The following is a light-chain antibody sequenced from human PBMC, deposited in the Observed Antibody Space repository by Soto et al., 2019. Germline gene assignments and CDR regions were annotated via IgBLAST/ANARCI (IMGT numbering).Light chain of an antibody. J-gene: IGLJ1*01. CDR1: SSDVGSYNL. V-gene: IGLV2-23*02. CDR3: CSYAGSSTYV. CDR2: EVS. Sequence: QSVLTQPASVSASPRQSITISCTGTSSDVGSYNLVSWYQQHPGKAPKLMIYEVSKRPSGVSNRFSGSKSGNTASLTISGLQAEDEADYYCCSYAGSSTYVFGTG.